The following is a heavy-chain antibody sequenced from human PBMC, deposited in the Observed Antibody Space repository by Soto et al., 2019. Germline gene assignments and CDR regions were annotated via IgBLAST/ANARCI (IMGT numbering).Heavy chain of an antibody. V-gene: IGHV3-15*01. J-gene: IGHJ1*01. CDR2: IKTETDGKTT. CDR3: TLGPDYGASEYFQH. CDR1: GFTFSSAW. D-gene: IGHD4-17*01. Sequence: DVQQVESGGGLVKPGGSLGLSCAVSGFTFSSAWMTWIRQAPGKGLESVGRIKTETDGKTTDYAAPVKGRFTISREDSKNTLYLQMNSLKTEDTAVYYCTLGPDYGASEYFQHWGQGTLVTVSS.